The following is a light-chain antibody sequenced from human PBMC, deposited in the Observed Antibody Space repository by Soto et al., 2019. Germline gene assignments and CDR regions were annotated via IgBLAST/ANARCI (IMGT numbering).Light chain of an antibody. CDR1: QSVSTY. CDR2: DAS. Sequence: PGERGTLSCRASQSVSTYLAWYQQKPGQAPRLLIYDASNRATGIPARFSGSGSGTDFTLTISYIEPEDFAFYYCQQHSDWVTVGGGTKVEI. J-gene: IGKJ4*01. CDR3: QQHSDWVT. V-gene: IGKV3-11*01.